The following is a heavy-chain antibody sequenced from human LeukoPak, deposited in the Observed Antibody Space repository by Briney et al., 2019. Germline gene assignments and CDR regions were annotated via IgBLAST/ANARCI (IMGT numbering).Heavy chain of an antibody. CDR2: ISHDGTNK. CDR1: GFTFSSCA. D-gene: IGHD6-19*01. J-gene: IGHJ4*02. V-gene: IGHV3-30*04. Sequence: GGSLRLSCAASGFTFSSCAIHWVRQGPGKGLEWVAVISHDGTNKYYADSVKGRFTISRDKSKNTLYLQMNSLRAEDTAVYYCARGAGWYLNYFEYWGRGTLVTVSS. CDR3: ARGAGWYLNYFEY.